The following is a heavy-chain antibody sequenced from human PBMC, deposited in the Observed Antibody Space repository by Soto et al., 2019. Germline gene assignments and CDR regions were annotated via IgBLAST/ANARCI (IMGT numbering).Heavy chain of an antibody. D-gene: IGHD3-3*01. J-gene: IGHJ4*02. CDR1: GYRITSYW. Sequence: GESLKISCKASGYRITSYWIAWVRQMPGQGLEWMGIIFPDDSDTRYSPSFQGQVTISVDRSISTAYLQWSSLKASDSAMYYCTRGGVSTRSFDYWGQGTLVTVSS. CDR2: IFPDDSDT. CDR3: TRGGVSTRSFDY. V-gene: IGHV5-51*01.